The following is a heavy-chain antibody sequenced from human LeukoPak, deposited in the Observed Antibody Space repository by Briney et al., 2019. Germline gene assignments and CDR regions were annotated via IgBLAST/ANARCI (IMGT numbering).Heavy chain of an antibody. CDR3: ASPPKGYYDILTGYGLRG. D-gene: IGHD3-9*01. Sequence: GGSLRLSCAASGFTFSSYAMHWVRQAPGKGLEWVAVISYDGSNKYYADSVKGRFTISRDNSKNTLYLQMNSLRAEDTAVYYCASPPKGYYDILTGYGLRGWGQGTLVTVSS. V-gene: IGHV3-30-3*01. CDR2: ISYDGSNK. CDR1: GFTFSSYA. J-gene: IGHJ4*02.